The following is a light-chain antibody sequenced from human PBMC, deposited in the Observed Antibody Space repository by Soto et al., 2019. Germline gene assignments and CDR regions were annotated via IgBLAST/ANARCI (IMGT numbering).Light chain of an antibody. Sequence: QSALTQPASVSGSPGQSVILSCSGTSGDIGAYDHVAWFRQHPGEVPKLLLRDVTNRPSGVSGRFSGSKSGNTAYLTISGLRPEDEADYYCSSSTHSNTVVFGGGTKVTVL. CDR3: SSSTHSNTVV. CDR2: DVT. CDR1: SGDIGAYDH. V-gene: IGLV2-14*03. J-gene: IGLJ3*02.